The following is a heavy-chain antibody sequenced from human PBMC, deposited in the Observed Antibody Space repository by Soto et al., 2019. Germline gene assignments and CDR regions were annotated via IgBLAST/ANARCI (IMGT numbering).Heavy chain of an antibody. V-gene: IGHV4-31*03. CDR1: GGSSSSGGYY. Sequence: QVQLQESGPGLGKPSQTLSLTCTVSGGSSSSGGYYWSWIRQHPGKGLEWIGYIYYSGSTYYNPSLKSRVTISVDTSKNQFSLKLSSVTAADTAVYYCARAQYGSGWGVRPAAFDIWGQGTMVTVSS. CDR2: IYYSGST. J-gene: IGHJ3*02. CDR3: ARAQYGSGWGVRPAAFDI. D-gene: IGHD3-10*01.